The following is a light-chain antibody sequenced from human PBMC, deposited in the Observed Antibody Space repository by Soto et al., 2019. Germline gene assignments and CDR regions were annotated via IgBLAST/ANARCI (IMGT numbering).Light chain of an antibody. V-gene: IGKV1-27*01. Sequence: DIQMTQSPSSLSASVGDRVTITCRASQDISNYLAWYQQKPGKVPKLLIYAASTLQSGVPSRFSGSRSGTDFTLTISSLQPEDVATYYCQKYNSAPPITFGPGTKVDIK. CDR3: QKYNSAPPIT. CDR1: QDISNY. J-gene: IGKJ3*01. CDR2: AAS.